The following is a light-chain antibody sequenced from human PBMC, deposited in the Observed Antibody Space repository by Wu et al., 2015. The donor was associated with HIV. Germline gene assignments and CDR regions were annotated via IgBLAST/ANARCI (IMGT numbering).Light chain of an antibody. V-gene: IGKV1-5*03. J-gene: IGKJ1*01. Sequence: DIHLTQSPSTLSASVGDKVTITCRARDNVAGLLAWYQQRPGQAPKLLIFQSSSLENGIPSRFSGSGSERQFTLTIDGLQSDDFATYYCQQYNMYPWTFGPRTKIDMK. CDR2: QSS. CDR3: QQYNMYPWT. CDR1: DNVAGL.